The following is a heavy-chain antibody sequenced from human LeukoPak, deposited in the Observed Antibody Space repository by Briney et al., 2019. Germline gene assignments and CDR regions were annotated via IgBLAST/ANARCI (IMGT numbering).Heavy chain of an antibody. CDR2: ISDSGSIT. V-gene: IGHV3-23*01. D-gene: IGHD6-19*01. CDR1: GFAFSSQA. CDR3: AKDARRTSGWYFFDY. Sequence: GGSLRLSCAASGFAFSSQAMGWVRQAPGKGLEWVSVISDSGSITYYADSVKGWFTISRDNSKNTLFLQMSSLRAEDTAVYYCAKDARRTSGWYFFDYWGRGTLVTVSS. J-gene: IGHJ4*02.